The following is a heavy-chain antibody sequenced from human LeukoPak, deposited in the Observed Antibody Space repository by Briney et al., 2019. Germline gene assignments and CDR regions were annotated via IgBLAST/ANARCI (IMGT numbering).Heavy chain of an antibody. D-gene: IGHD2-2*01. J-gene: IGHJ4*02. Sequence: PSETLSLTCTVSGGSISSYYWSWIRQPPGKGLEWIGYIYYSGSTNYNPSLKSRVTISVDTSKNQFSLKLSSVTAADTAVYYCARSSYCSSTSCHRHFDYWGQGTLVTVSS. CDR1: GGSISSYY. CDR3: ARSSYCSSTSCHRHFDY. CDR2: IYYSGST. V-gene: IGHV4-59*12.